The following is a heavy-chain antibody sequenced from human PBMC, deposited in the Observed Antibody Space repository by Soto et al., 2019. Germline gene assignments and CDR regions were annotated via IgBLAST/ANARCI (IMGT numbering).Heavy chain of an antibody. CDR2: IFYSGST. Sequence: SETLSLTCTVSGGSVSSGSYYWSWIRQPPGKGLEGIGYIFYSGSTNYNPPLKSRVVISVETSKTKFALKLTWVTVAATAVYYYSSGKYFYCSGYYPPYFQHWGQGTLVTVSS. D-gene: IGHD3-22*01. J-gene: IGHJ1*01. CDR1: GGSVSSGSYY. CDR3: SSGKYFYCSGYYPPYFQH. V-gene: IGHV4-61*01.